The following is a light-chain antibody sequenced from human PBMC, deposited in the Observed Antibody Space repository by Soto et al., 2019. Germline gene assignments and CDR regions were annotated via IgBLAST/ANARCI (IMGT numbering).Light chain of an antibody. CDR2: DVS. V-gene: IGLV2-11*01. CDR3: CSYAGSYTFV. J-gene: IGLJ1*01. Sequence: QSALTQPRSVSGSPGQSVTIPCTGTCSDVGGYNYVSWYQQHPGKAPKLMIYDVSKRPSGVPDRFSGSKSGNTASLTISGLQAEDEADYYCCSYAGSYTFVFGTGTKLTVL. CDR1: CSDVGGYNY.